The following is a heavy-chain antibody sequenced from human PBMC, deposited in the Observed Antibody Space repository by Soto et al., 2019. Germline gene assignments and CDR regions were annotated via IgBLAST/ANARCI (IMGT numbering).Heavy chain of an antibody. Sequence: QLQLVQSGAELRKPGASVKVSCKASGYTFTNFGLSWVRQAPGQGLEWMGWISTQNGRTNYAQNLQGRLTMTTDTSTNTAYMELRSLRSDDTAVYYCARDYFQSGRTWYDVFDPWGQGTMVTVSS. CDR3: ARDYFQSGRTWYDVFDP. CDR2: ISTQNGRT. V-gene: IGHV1-18*01. CDR1: GYTFTNFG. D-gene: IGHD3-9*01. J-gene: IGHJ3*01.